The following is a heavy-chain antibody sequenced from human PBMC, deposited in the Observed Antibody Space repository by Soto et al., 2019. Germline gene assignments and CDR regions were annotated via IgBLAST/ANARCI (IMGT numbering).Heavy chain of an antibody. D-gene: IGHD4-17*01. V-gene: IGHV3-48*01. Sequence: EAQLVESGGGLVQPGGSLRLSCAASGFAFRNYGMNWIRQAPGKGLVWVSYINNGSTTIYYAGSVKGRFTISRDNAENSLYLQMNSLRAEDTAVYYCARDLVDGDYYYNMDVWGKGTTVTVCS. J-gene: IGHJ6*03. CDR2: INNGSTTI. CDR1: GFAFRNYG. CDR3: ARDLVDGDYYYNMDV.